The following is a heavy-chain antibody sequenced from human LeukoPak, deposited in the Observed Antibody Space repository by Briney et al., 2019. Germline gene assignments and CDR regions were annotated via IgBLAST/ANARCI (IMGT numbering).Heavy chain of an antibody. CDR2: IYYSGGT. CDR3: ARKKAYGDYLDY. V-gene: IGHV4-59*08. J-gene: IGHJ4*02. Sequence: SETLSLTCTVSGGSISGYYWSWIRQPPGKGLEWIGHIYYSGGTNYNPSLESRVTISVDSSKNQFSLKLTSVTAADTAVYYCARKKAYGDYLDYWGQGTLVTVSS. D-gene: IGHD4-17*01. CDR1: GGSISGYY.